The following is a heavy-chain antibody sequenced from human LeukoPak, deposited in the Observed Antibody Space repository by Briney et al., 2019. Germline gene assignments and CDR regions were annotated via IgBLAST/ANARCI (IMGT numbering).Heavy chain of an antibody. D-gene: IGHD2-2*01. CDR3: ARSPLDCSSSSCRVFDY. V-gene: IGHV1-2*06. CDR2: INADSGGT. CDR1: GYTFTGYY. J-gene: IGHJ4*02. Sequence: ASVKVSCKASGYTFTGYYMHWVRQATGQGLEWMGRINADSGGTNYAQKFQGRVTMTRDTSISTAYMELSTLRSDDTAVYYCARSPLDCSSSSCRVFDYWGQGALVTVSS.